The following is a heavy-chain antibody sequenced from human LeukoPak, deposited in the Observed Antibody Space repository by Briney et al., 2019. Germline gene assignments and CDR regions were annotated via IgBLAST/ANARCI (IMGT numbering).Heavy chain of an antibody. CDR1: GFTFSTYT. Sequence: GGSLRLSCAASGFTFSTYTMNWVRQPPGKGLEWVSNIGTSSSTIYYADSVKGRFTISRDNSKNTLYLQMNSLRPEDTAVYYCAKDRRDYGGNIDYWGQGTLVTVSS. V-gene: IGHV3-48*01. D-gene: IGHD4-23*01. CDR2: IGTSSSTI. CDR3: AKDRRDYGGNIDY. J-gene: IGHJ4*02.